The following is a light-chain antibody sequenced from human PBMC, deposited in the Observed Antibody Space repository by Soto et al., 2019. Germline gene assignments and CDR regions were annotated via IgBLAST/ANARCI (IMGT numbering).Light chain of an antibody. V-gene: IGKV1-5*03. Sequence: IQMTPSPSTLSASVGDRVTITCRASQSISSWLAWYQQKPGKAPKLLIYTTSSLESGVPSRFSGSGSGTEFTLTISSLQPDDFATYYCQKYNSYSWTFGQGTKV. J-gene: IGKJ1*01. CDR1: QSISSW. CDR3: QKYNSYSWT. CDR2: TTS.